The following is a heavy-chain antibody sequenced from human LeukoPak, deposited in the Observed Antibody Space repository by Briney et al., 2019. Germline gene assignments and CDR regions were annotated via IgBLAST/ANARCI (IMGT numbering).Heavy chain of an antibody. D-gene: IGHD5-24*01. Sequence: SETLSLTCTVSGGSISSSSYYWGWIRQPPGKGLEWIGTIFYSGTTYYTPSLKSRVTISVDTSKNQFSLNLSSATAADTALYYCARLPRATIGATNYFDFWGQGTLVTVSS. CDR3: ARLPRATIGATNYFDF. CDR1: GGSISSSSYY. CDR2: IFYSGTT. J-gene: IGHJ4*02. V-gene: IGHV4-39*01.